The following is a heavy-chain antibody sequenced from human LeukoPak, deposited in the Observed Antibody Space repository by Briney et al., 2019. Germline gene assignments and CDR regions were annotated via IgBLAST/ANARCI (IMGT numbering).Heavy chain of an antibody. J-gene: IGHJ4*02. CDR3: AIPVVTATGNYFDY. V-gene: IGHV1-69*13. D-gene: IGHD2-21*02. CDR2: IIPIFGTA. CDR1: GYTFTSYY. Sequence: PGASVKVSCKASGYTFTSYYMHWVRQAPGQGLEWMGGIIPIFGTANYAQKFQGRVTITADESTSTAYVELSSLRSEDTAVYYCAIPVVTATGNYFDYWGQGTLVTVSS.